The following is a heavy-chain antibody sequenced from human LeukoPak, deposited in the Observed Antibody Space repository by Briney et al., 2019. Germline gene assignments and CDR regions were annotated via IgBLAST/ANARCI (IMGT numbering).Heavy chain of an antibody. CDR2: ISGSGGGT. J-gene: IGHJ6*01. V-gene: IGHV3-23*01. CDR3: AKGPDSRSSGYYYGMVV. CDR1: GYSFNSYA. Sequence: PGGSLRLSCAASGYSFNSYAMSWVRQAPEKGLEWVATISGSGGGTYYADAVKGRFTISRDNSKNTLYLQMNSLRAEDTAVYYCAKGPDSRSSGYYYGMVVWGQGTTVTVSS. D-gene: IGHD3-22*01.